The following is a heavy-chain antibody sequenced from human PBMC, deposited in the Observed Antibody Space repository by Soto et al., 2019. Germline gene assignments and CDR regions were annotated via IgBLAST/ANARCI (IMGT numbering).Heavy chain of an antibody. CDR3: ARADQGYCSGGSCYTFDY. Sequence: LRLSCAASGFTFSSYAMHWVRQAPGKGLEWVAVISNGGSNRYFADSMKGRFTISRDNSKNTLYLQMNSLRTEDTAVYYCARADQGYCSGGSCYTFDYWGQGTLVTVSS. J-gene: IGHJ4*02. V-gene: IGHV3-30-3*01. CDR1: GFTFSSYA. D-gene: IGHD2-15*01. CDR2: ISNGGSNR.